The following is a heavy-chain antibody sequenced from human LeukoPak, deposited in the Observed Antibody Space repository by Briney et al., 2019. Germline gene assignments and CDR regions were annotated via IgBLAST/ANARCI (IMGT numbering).Heavy chain of an antibody. Sequence: GGPLRLTCAASGFTFTNYWMTWVRQAPGKGLEWVADIKQDGSWANYVQSVKGRFTISRDNAKDSLYLQMYSLRAEDTAVYYCTTAAPTHEFDYWGQGTLVTVSS. D-gene: IGHD1-1*01. CDR1: GFTFTNYW. V-gene: IGHV3-7*05. J-gene: IGHJ4*02. CDR3: TTAAPTHEFDY. CDR2: IKQDGSWA.